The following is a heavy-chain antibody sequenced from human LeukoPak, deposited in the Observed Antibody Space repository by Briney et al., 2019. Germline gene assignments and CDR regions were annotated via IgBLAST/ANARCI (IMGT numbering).Heavy chain of an antibody. CDR3: AREDIVATIADY. CDR2: IYTSGST. D-gene: IGHD5-12*01. V-gene: IGHV4-61*02. CDR1: GGSISSGSYY. Sequence: PSQTLSLTCTVPGGSISSGSYYWSWIRQSAGKGLEWIGRIYTSGSTNYNPSLKSRVTISVDTSKNQFSLKLSSVTAADTAVYYCAREDIVATIADYWGQGTLVTVSS. J-gene: IGHJ4*02.